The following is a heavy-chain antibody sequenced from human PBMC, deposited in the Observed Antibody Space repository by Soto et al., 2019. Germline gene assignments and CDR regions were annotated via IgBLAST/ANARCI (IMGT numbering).Heavy chain of an antibody. CDR1: GDSIGTTHSY. CDR2: IHYSGST. V-gene: IGHV4-39*01. D-gene: IGHD2-8*01. Sequence: QVQLLESGPGLVKPSETLSHTCTVSGDSIGTTHSYWAWIRQSPGKGLEWIGNIHYSGSTYYMPSLRSRVTLSVDTSKNQFSLRLTSVTAEDTAVYYCARHEGNGNVWPLDYWGQGILVTVSS. CDR3: ARHEGNGNVWPLDY. J-gene: IGHJ4*02.